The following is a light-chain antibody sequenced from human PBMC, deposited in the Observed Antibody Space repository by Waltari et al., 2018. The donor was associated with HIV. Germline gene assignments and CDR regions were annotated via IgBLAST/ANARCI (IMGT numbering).Light chain of an antibody. J-gene: IGLJ2*01. CDR2: DNN. CDR1: NSHIGAGFD. Sequence: QSALTQPPSVSGAPGQSVNIPCSGSNSHIGAGFDVNWLQQVPGPAPRLLIYDNNNRPPGVPDRFSGSKSGTSASLAINGLQSEDEADYYCQSYDSRLSGSVVFGGGTKVTVL. CDR3: QSYDSRLSGSVV. V-gene: IGLV1-40*01.